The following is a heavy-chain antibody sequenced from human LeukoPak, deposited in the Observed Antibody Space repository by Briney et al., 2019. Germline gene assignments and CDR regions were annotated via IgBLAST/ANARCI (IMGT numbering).Heavy chain of an antibody. CDR2: FHNSGTS. D-gene: IGHD2-2*01. V-gene: IGHV4-59*01. Sequence: SETLSLTCTVSDDSISDYYRGWIRQPPGKGLEWIGYFHNSGTSTYNPSLKSRVTISADTSKNQFSLKLNSLTTADTAVYYCARDALYCSSSSCYRYWYFDLWGRGTLVTVSS. J-gene: IGHJ2*01. CDR3: ARDALYCSSSSCYRYWYFDL. CDR1: DDSISDYY.